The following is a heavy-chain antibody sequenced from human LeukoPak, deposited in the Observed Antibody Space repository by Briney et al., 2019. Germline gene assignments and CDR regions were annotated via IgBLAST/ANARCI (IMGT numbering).Heavy chain of an antibody. J-gene: IGHJ3*02. Sequence: PSETLSLTCIVSAGSISTYYWSWIRQPPGKGLEWIGYIYYSGSTNFNPSLKSRATIPVDTSKNQLSLKLNSVTAADTAVYYCARPRVGGVVADAFDIWGQGTKVTVSS. V-gene: IGHV4-59*08. CDR3: ARPRVGGVVADAFDI. D-gene: IGHD3-22*01. CDR1: AGSISTYY. CDR2: IYYSGST.